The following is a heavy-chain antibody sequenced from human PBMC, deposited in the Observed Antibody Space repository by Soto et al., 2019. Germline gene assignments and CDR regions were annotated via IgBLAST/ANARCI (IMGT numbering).Heavy chain of an antibody. CDR2: INPNSGGT. V-gene: IGHV1-2*04. J-gene: IGHJ4*02. Sequence: ASVKVSCKASGYTFTGYYMHWVRQAPGQGLEWMGWINPNSGGTNYAQKFQGWVTMTRDTSISTAYMELSRLRSDDTAVYYCARGGRDFWSGYYKDYYFDYWGQGTLVTVSS. CDR3: ARGGRDFWSGYYKDYYFDY. D-gene: IGHD3-3*01. CDR1: GYTFTGYY.